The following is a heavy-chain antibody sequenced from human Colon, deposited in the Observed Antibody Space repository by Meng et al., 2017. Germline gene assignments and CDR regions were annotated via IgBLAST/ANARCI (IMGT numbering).Heavy chain of an antibody. CDR2: IYYTGST. J-gene: IGHJ4*02. Sequence: QVPLQESGPGLVRPSETLSLTCTVSGGSVSSASYYWSWIRQPPGKGLEWIGYIYYTGSTNYNPSLKSRVTISVDTSKNQFSLKLSSVTAADTAVYYCARGPLDYWGQGTLVTVSS. CDR3: ARGPLDY. CDR1: GGSVSSASYY. V-gene: IGHV4-61*01.